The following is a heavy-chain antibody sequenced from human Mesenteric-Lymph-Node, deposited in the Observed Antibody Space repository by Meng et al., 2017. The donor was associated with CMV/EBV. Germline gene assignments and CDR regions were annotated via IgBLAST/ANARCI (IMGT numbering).Heavy chain of an antibody. CDR3: ARDPLYGMDV. CDR2: INPNSGDT. V-gene: IGHV1-2*02. Sequence: ASVKVSCKASGYTFTSYGISWVRQAPGQGLEWMGWINPNSGDTNYAQKFQGRVTLTRDASINTAYMELSRLRSDDTAVYYCARDPLYGMDVWGQGTTVTVSS. J-gene: IGHJ6*02. CDR1: GYTFTSYG.